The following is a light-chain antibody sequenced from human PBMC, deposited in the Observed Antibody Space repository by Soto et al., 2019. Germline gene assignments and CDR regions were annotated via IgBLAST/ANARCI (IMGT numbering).Light chain of an antibody. CDR2: DAS. CDR3: QQRSNWTWT. CDR1: QSVSSY. Sequence: EIVLTQSPATLSLSPGERATLSCSASQSVSSYLAWYQQKPGQAPRLLIYDASNRATGIPARFSGSGSGTDITLTISSLEPEDFAVYYCQQRSNWTWTFGQGTKVDIK. V-gene: IGKV3-11*01. J-gene: IGKJ1*01.